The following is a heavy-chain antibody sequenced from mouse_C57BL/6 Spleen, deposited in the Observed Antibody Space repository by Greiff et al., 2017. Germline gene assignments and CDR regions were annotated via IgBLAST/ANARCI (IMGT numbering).Heavy chain of an antibody. J-gene: IGHJ3*01. D-gene: IGHD2-3*01. CDR1: GYAFSSSW. CDR2: IYPGDGDT. CDR3: ARSGDDGNSWFAY. V-gene: IGHV1-82*01. Sequence: VQLQQSGPELVKPGASVKISCKASGYAFSSSWMNWVKQRPGKGLEWIGRIYPGDGDTNYNGKFKGKATLTADKSSSTAYMQLSSLTSEDSAVYFCARSGDDGNSWFAYWGQGTLVTVSA.